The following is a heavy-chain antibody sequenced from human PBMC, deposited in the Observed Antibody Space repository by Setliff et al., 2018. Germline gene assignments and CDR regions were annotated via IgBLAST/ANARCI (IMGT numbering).Heavy chain of an antibody. V-gene: IGHV4-31*03. D-gene: IGHD2-2*02. CDR2: IYYSGST. Sequence: PSETLSLTCTVSGGSISSGGYYWSWIRQHPGKGLEWIGYIYYSGSTYYNLSLTSRVTISVDTSKYQFSLKLSSVTAADTAVYYCAREKPLYCSSTSCYTLYYYYYMDVWGKGTTVTVSS. CDR1: GGSISSGGYY. J-gene: IGHJ6*03. CDR3: AREKPLYCSSTSCYTLYYYYYMDV.